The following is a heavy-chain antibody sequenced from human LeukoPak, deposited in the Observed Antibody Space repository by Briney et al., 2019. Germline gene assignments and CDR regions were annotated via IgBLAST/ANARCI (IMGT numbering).Heavy chain of an antibody. J-gene: IGHJ6*03. CDR2: IYHSGST. CDR3: ARWFYYYMDV. V-gene: IGHV4-30-2*01. D-gene: IGHD3-10*01. CDR1: GGSISSGGYY. Sequence: PSETLSLTCTVSGGSISSGGYYWSWIRQPPGKGLEWIGYIYHSGSTYYNPSLKSRVTISVDRSKNQFSLKLSSVTAADTAVYYCARWFYYYMDVWGKGTTVTVSS.